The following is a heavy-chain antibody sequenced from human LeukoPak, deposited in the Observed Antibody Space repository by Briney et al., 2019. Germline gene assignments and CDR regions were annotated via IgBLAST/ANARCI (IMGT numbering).Heavy chain of an antibody. CDR1: GFTFSSYS. V-gene: IGHV3-48*01. Sequence: GGSLSLSCAASGFTFSSYSMNWVRQAPGKGLEWVSYISTGSSTIYYADSVRGRFTISRDNAKNSLYLQMNSLRAEDTAVYYCARGSPAARTFDYWGQGTLVTVSS. CDR2: ISTGSSTI. CDR3: ARGSPAARTFDY. J-gene: IGHJ4*02. D-gene: IGHD2-2*01.